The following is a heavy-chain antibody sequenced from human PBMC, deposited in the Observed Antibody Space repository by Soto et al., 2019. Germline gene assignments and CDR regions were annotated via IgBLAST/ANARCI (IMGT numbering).Heavy chain of an antibody. V-gene: IGHV4-34*01. D-gene: IGHD6-13*01. Sequence: PSETLSLTCAVYGGSFSGYYWSWIRQPPGKGLEWIGEINHSGSTNYNPSLKSRVTISVDTSKNQFSLKLSSVTAADTAVYYCARNLGSSSWPFWGPWKNWFDPWGQGTLITVSS. J-gene: IGHJ5*02. CDR1: GGSFSGYY. CDR3: ARNLGSSSWPFWGPWKNWFDP. CDR2: INHSGST.